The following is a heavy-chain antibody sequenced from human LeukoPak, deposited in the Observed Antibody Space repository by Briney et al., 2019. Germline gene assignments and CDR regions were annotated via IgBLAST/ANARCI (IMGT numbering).Heavy chain of an antibody. J-gene: IGHJ4*02. CDR2: INHSGST. D-gene: IGHD6-19*01. CDR3: ARLPLLPYSSGYYDY. CDR1: GGSISSNYYY. V-gene: IGHV4-39*01. Sequence: SETLSLTCTVSGGSISSNYYYWGWIRQPPGKGLEWIGEINHSGSTNYNPSLKSRVTISVDTSKNQFSLTLNSVAAADTAVYYCARLPLLPYSSGYYDYWGQGTLVTVSS.